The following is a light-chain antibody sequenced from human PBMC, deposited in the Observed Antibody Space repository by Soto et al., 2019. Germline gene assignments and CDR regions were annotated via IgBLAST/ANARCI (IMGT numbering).Light chain of an antibody. J-gene: IGLJ1*01. V-gene: IGLV2-14*01. Sequence: QSALTQPASVSGSPGQSITISCTGTSSDVGGYNYVSWYQQHPGKATKLMIYDVSNRPSGVSNRFSGSKSGNTASLTISGLQAEDEADYYCSSYTSSSTSTVFGTGTKVTVL. CDR2: DVS. CDR1: SSDVGGYNY. CDR3: SSYTSSSTSTV.